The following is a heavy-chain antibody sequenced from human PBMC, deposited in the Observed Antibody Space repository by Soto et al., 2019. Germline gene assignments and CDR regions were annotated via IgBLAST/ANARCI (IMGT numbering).Heavy chain of an antibody. J-gene: IGHJ6*02. D-gene: IGHD4-17*01. CDR1: GVSFSVYY. CDR3: ARGGEYYGDYGFLDYGMDV. CDR2: INHSGST. V-gene: IGHV4-34*01. Sequence: SDTLSLTCAVYGVSFSVYYWSWMRQPPGKGLEWIGEINHSGSTNYNPSLKSRVTISVDTSKNQFSLKLSSVTAADTAVYYCARGGEYYGDYGFLDYGMDVWGQGTTVT.